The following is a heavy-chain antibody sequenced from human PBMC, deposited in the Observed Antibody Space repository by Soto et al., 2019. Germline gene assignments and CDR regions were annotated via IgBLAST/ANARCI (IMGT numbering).Heavy chain of an antibody. CDR3: ARDSCRGGTCYFDY. Sequence: PVGSLRLSCAASGFTVSSNYMTWVRQAPGKGLEWVSIIYSGGSTYYADSVKGRFTISRDNFRNTLSLQMNSLRAEDTAVYYCARDSCRGGTCYFDYWGQGTLVTVSS. J-gene: IGHJ4*02. V-gene: IGHV3-53*01. CDR2: IYSGGST. CDR1: GFTVSSNY. D-gene: IGHD2-15*01.